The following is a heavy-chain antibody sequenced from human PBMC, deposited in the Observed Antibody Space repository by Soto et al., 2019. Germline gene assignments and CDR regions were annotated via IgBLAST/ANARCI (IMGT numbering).Heavy chain of an antibody. CDR1: GDPLRSSGFY. V-gene: IGHV4-30-4*01. J-gene: IGHJ4*02. CDR3: ARSDKVTGTYYYDTCGRFDY. Sequence: PSLTCTASGDPLRSSGFYWTFNVQPQGKDLEWIGNIHYSGSTHYTPSLQSRVTISLDTSKNPFSLKVNSVTAADSAVYYCARSDKVTGTYYYDTCGRFDYWGLGTLVPVSS. D-gene: IGHD3-22*01. CDR2: IHYSGST.